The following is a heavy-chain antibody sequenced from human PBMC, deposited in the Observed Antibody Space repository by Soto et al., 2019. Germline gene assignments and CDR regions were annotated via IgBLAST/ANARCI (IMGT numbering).Heavy chain of an antibody. Sequence: GGSLRLSCAASGFTFSNAWMSWVRQAPGKGLEWVGRIKSKTDGGTTDYAAPVKGRFTISRDDSKNTLYLQMNSLKTEDTAVYYCTLNSGYDYGGSDYWGQGTLVTVSS. V-gene: IGHV3-15*01. D-gene: IGHD5-12*01. CDR2: IKSKTDGGTT. CDR1: GFTFSNAW. CDR3: TLNSGYDYGGSDY. J-gene: IGHJ4*02.